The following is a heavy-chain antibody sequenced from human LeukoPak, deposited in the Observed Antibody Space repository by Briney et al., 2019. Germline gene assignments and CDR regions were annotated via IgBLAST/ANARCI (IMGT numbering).Heavy chain of an antibody. CDR1: GFTFSDYS. J-gene: IGHJ4*02. V-gene: IGHV3-48*01. CDR3: ARDSYSSSRNDY. D-gene: IGHD6-13*01. Sequence: GGSLRLSCTASGFTFSDYSMNWVRQAPGKGLEWVSNISRGSRTIYYSDSVKGRFTISRDNAKNSLYLQMNSLRTEDTAVYFCARDSYSSSRNDYWGRGTLVTVSS. CDR2: ISRGSRTI.